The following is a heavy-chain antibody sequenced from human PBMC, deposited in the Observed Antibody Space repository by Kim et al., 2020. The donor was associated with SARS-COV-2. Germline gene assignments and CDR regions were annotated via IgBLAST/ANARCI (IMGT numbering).Heavy chain of an antibody. CDR3: AKAQFGIVVVVAHRYGMDV. CDR1: GFTFSSYG. D-gene: IGHD2-15*01. J-gene: IGHJ6*02. V-gene: IGHV3-30*18. CDR2: ISYDGSNK. Sequence: GGSLRLSCAASGFTFSSYGMHWVRQAPGKGLEWVAVISYDGSNKYYADSVKGRFTISRDNSKNTLYLQMNSLRAEDTAVYYCAKAQFGIVVVVAHRYGMDVWGRGTAVTVSS.